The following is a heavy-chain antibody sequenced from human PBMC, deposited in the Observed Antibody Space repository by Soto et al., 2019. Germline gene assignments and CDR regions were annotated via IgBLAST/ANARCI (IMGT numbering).Heavy chain of an antibody. D-gene: IGHD2-15*01. Sequence: PSETLSLTCTVSGDSISTYYWSWIRQPPGMGLEWIGYIYYSGRTDYNPSLKSRVTISVDTSKNQFSLKLSSVTAADTAVYYCARAELSRFDPWGQGTMVTVYS. V-gene: IGHV4-59*01. CDR2: IYYSGRT. J-gene: IGHJ5*02. CDR1: GDSISTYY. CDR3: ARAELSRFDP.